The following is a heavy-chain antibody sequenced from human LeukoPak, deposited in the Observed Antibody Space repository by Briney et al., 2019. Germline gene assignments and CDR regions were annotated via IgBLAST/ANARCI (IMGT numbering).Heavy chain of an antibody. D-gene: IGHD5-18*01. J-gene: IGHJ4*02. Sequence: ASVKVSCKASGYTFIASYIHWVRQAPGQGLEWMGWISPNSGGTRYAQKFQGRASMTRDISINTVYMELSSLRSDDMAVYYCARDLIDLPLWFFDYWGQGPLVTVSS. CDR2: ISPNSGGT. V-gene: IGHV1-2*02. CDR1: GYTFIASY. CDR3: ARDLIDLPLWFFDY.